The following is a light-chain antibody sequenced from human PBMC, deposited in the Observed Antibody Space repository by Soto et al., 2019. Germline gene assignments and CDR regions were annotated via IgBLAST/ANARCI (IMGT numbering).Light chain of an antibody. CDR1: SSDVGSYNL. Sequence: SALTQPASVSGSPGQSITISCTGTSSDVGSYNLVSWYQQHPGKAPKVMIYEGSKRPSGVSNRFSGSKSGNTASLTISGLQAEDEADYSCCSYAGSSTPYVVFGGGTKLPVL. V-gene: IGLV2-23*01. J-gene: IGLJ2*01. CDR3: CSYAGSSTPYVV. CDR2: EGS.